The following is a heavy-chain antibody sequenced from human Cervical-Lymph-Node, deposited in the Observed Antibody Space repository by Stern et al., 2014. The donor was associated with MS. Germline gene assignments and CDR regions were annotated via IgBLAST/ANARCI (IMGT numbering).Heavy chain of an antibody. CDR3: ARDPPLTLKGAFDI. V-gene: IGHV4-61*02. D-gene: IGHD2-21*02. CDR1: GGSISSGSYY. CDR2: IYSTGST. J-gene: IGHJ3*02. Sequence: QVQLQESGPGLVKPSQTLSLTCTVSGGSISSGSYYWTWIRQPAGKGLEWIGHIYSTGSTKYNPSLKRRVTISGDTSKNQFSLKLRFGTAADTAVYYCARDPPLTLKGAFDIWGQGTMVTVSS.